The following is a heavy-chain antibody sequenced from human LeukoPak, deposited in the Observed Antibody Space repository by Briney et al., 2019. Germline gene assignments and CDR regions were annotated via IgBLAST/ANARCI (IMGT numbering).Heavy chain of an antibody. Sequence: PGGSLRLSCAASGFTFSSYAMSWVRQAPGKGLEWVSAISGSGGSTYYADSVKGRFTISRDNSKNTLYLQMNSLRAEDTAVYYCAKGKKAYCGGDCSDAFDIWGQGTTVTVSS. CDR2: ISGSGGST. CDR3: AKGKKAYCGGDCSDAFDI. CDR1: GFTFSSYA. V-gene: IGHV3-23*01. D-gene: IGHD2-21*02. J-gene: IGHJ3*02.